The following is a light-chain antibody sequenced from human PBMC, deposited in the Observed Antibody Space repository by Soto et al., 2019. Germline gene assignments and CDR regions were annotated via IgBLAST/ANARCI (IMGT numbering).Light chain of an antibody. J-gene: IGKJ4*01. V-gene: IGKV1-5*03. CDR2: KAS. CDR3: PQYDSNPLT. CDR1: QSISVW. Sequence: DIQVTQSPSTLSASVRDRVIITCRASQSISVWLAWYQQKPGKAPKLLIYKASNLESGVPSRFSGSGSGTEFTLSISGLQPDDLATYYCPQYDSNPLTFGGGTKVEIK.